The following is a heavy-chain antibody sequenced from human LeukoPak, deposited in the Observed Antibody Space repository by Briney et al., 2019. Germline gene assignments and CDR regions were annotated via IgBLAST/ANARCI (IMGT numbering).Heavy chain of an antibody. CDR2: IRSKAYGRTT. V-gene: IGHV3-49*03. J-gene: IGHJ4*02. CDR3: SRASYSSSWYNYFDY. D-gene: IGHD6-13*01. CDR1: GFTFGDYT. Sequence: GGSLRLSCTASGFTFGDYTMSWFRQAPGKGLEWVGLIRSKAYGRTTEYAASVKGRFTIPGDDSKSIGYLQMNSLKTEDAAAYYCSRASYSSSWYNYFDYWGQGTLVTVSS.